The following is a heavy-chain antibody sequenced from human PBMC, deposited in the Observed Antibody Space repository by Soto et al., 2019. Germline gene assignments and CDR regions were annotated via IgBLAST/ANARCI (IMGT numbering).Heavy chain of an antibody. CDR1: GGTFSSYA. CDR2: IIPIFGTA. Sequence: ASVKVSCKASGGTFSSYAISWVRQAPGQGLEWMGGIIPIFGTANYAQKFQGRVTITADESTSTAYMELSSLRSEDTAVYYCASSIVTMVRGVKYYFDYWGQGTLVTVS. CDR3: ASSIVTMVRGVKYYFDY. V-gene: IGHV1-69*13. D-gene: IGHD3-10*01. J-gene: IGHJ4*02.